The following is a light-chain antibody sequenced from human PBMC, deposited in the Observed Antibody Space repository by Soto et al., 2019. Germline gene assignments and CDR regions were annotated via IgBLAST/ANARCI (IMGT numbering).Light chain of an antibody. CDR3: QQFDRSLPSWT. CDR2: GAS. CDR1: QSVSSNY. J-gene: IGKJ1*01. Sequence: ETVLTQSPGTLSLSPGERATLSCRASQSVSSNYLAWYQHIPGQAPRLLIYGASTRATGIPDRFSGSASGTDFTLTISRLEPEDFAVYYCQQFDRSLPSWTFGQGTKVE. V-gene: IGKV3-20*01.